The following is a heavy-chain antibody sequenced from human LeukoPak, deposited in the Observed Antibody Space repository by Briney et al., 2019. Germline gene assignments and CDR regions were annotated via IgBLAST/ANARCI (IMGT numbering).Heavy chain of an antibody. Sequence: PSQTLSLTCTVSGGFISSGGYFWSWIRQHPGKDLEWIGYIYYTGSTYYNPSLKSRVAMSLDTSKNQFSLKLSSVTAADTAVYYCARAARGYLYYFDYWGQGTLVTVSS. D-gene: IGHD3-22*01. CDR1: GGFISSGGYF. V-gene: IGHV4-31*03. CDR2: IYYTGST. J-gene: IGHJ4*02. CDR3: ARAARGYLYYFDY.